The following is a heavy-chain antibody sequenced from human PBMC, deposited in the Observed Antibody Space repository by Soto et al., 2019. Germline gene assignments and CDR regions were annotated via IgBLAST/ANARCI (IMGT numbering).Heavy chain of an antibody. CDR3: ARDLLRFGGWFDP. D-gene: IGHD3-16*01. Sequence: QVQVVQSGAEVKKPGASVKVSCKASGYTFTNYAIHWVRQAPGQRLEWMGRINAGNGDTVFSQKFQGRVTITRDISATTAYMELSSVRSEDTAAYYCARDLLRFGGWFDPWGQGTLVTVSS. CDR1: GYTFTNYA. V-gene: IGHV1-3*01. CDR2: INAGNGDT. J-gene: IGHJ5*02.